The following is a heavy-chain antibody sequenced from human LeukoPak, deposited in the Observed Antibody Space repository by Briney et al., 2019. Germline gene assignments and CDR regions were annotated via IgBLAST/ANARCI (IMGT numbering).Heavy chain of an antibody. Sequence: GGSLRLSCAASGFTFSSYSMSWVRQAPGKGLEWVSTINPSGGSTYYADSVEGRFTISRDNSKNTVYLQMNSLRAEDTAVYYCAKDRAGTPWADWGQGTLVTVSS. J-gene: IGHJ4*02. D-gene: IGHD1-1*01. CDR2: INPSGGST. V-gene: IGHV3-23*01. CDR3: AKDRAGTPWAD. CDR1: GFTFSSYS.